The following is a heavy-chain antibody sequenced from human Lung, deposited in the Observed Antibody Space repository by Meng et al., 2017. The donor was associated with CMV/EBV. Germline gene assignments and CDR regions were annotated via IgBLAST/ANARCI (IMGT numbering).Heavy chain of an antibody. D-gene: IGHD6-19*01. CDR2: MNPNSGNT. Sequence: ASVXVSCKASGYTFTSYDINWVRQATGQGLEWMGWMNPNSGNTGYAQKFQGRVTITRNTSISTAYMELSSLRSEDTAVYYCARGLVSSGWWKYYYYGMYVWGQGTTVTVSS. CDR3: ARGLVSSGWWKYYYYGMYV. J-gene: IGHJ6*02. V-gene: IGHV1-8*03. CDR1: GYTFTSYD.